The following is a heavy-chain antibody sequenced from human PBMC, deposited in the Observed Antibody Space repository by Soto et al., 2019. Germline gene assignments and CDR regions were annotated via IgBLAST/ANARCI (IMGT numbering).Heavy chain of an antibody. CDR1: GGSISSGGYY. J-gene: IGHJ5*02. CDR3: ARDKVVPAAMTNWFDP. V-gene: IGHV4-31*03. CDR2: IYYSGST. Sequence: QVQLQESGPGLVNPSQTLSLTCTVSGGSISSGGYYWSWIRQHPGKGLEWIGYIYYSGSTYYNPSLKRRVTIPVDTSKNQFSLKLSSVTAADTAVYYCARDKVVPAAMTNWFDPWGQGTLVTVSS. D-gene: IGHD2-2*01.